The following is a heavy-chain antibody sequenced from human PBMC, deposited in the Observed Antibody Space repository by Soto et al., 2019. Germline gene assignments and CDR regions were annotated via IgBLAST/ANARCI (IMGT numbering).Heavy chain of an antibody. CDR3: ARDDYDSSGYYYGWFDP. CDR2: INAGNGNT. J-gene: IGHJ5*02. V-gene: IGHV1-3*01. CDR1: GYTFTSYA. D-gene: IGHD3-22*01. Sequence: ASLKVSCKSSGYTFTSYAMHWVRQAPGQRLEWMGWINAGNGNTKYSQKFQGRVTITRDTSASTAYMELSSLRSEDTAVYYCARDDYDSSGYYYGWFDPWGQGTLVTVSS.